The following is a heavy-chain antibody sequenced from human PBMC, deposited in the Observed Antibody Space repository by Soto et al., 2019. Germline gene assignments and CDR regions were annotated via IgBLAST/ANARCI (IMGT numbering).Heavy chain of an antibody. CDR1: GYTFDRYY. Sequence: ASVKVSCKASGYTFDRYYMHWVRQAPGQGLEWMGMINPSGSITSYAQKFQGRVTMTRDTSTSTLSMELSSLRSEDTAVYYCTRGSFLEWSCMDVWGQGTTVTSP. CDR2: INPSGSIT. J-gene: IGHJ6*02. CDR3: TRGSFLEWSCMDV. V-gene: IGHV1-46*02. D-gene: IGHD3-3*01.